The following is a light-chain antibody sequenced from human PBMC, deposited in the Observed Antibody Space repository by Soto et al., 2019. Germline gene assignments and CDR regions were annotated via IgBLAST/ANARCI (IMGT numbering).Light chain of an antibody. CDR3: QQYDNWPPRLT. J-gene: IGKJ4*01. CDR2: DVS. CDR1: QSVSSY. Sequence: EIVMTQSPATLSVSPRESVTLSCRASQSVSSYVAWYQQKPGQAPRLLIYDVSKKATGDPAKFSGSGSGTEFSLTISSLQSEDCAVYYCQQYDNWPPRLTFGGGTKVEIK. V-gene: IGKV3D-15*01.